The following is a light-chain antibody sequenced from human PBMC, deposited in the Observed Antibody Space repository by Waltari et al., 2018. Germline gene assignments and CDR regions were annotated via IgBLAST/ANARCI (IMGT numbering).Light chain of an antibody. V-gene: IGLV5-37*01. CDR3: MFWPNNVWV. CDR1: SDINVGDFI. CDR2: YKSDSEK. J-gene: IGLJ3*02. Sequence: QPVLTQPPSSSASPGDSARLTCTLPSDINVGDFIIYWYQQKPGSPPRFPLYYKSDSEKAQGSGVPSRFSGSKDASDNAGILLISGLQSEDEADYYCMFWPNNVWVFGGVTKLTVL.